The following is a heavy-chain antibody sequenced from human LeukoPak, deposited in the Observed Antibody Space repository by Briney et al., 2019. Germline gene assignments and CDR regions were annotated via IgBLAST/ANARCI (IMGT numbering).Heavy chain of an antibody. Sequence: ASVKVSCKATGYTSTSPDINWVRQATGKGLERLGWMNPSDDTGYAQKFQGRVTMTRDRSLNIAYMELSSLRSEDTAVYYCARYTVGYGFDIWGQGTMVSVSS. J-gene: IGHJ3*02. CDR3: ARYTVGYGFDI. D-gene: IGHD3-10*01. CDR2: MNPSDDT. CDR1: GYTSTSPD. V-gene: IGHV1-8*01.